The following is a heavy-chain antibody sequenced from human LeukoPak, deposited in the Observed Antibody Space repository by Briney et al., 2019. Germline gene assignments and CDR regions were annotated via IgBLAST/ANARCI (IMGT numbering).Heavy chain of an antibody. V-gene: IGHV4-59*01. CDR3: AKSDGSGSYFDS. Sequence: PSETLSLTXTVSGDSIRSYYWNWIRQPPGKGLEWIGYISYSGSSKYSPSLKSRVTMSVDTSKNQFSLKLSSVTAADTAVYYCAKSDGSGSYFDSWGQGTLVTVSS. CDR2: ISYSGSS. J-gene: IGHJ4*02. CDR1: GDSIRSYY. D-gene: IGHD3-10*01.